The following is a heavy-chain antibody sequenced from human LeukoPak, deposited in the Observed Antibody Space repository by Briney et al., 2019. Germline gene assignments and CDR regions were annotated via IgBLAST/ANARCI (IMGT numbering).Heavy chain of an antibody. CDR3: ARTQTYYDFWSGPSDPYFDY. Sequence: GGSLRLSCAASGFTFSSYWMSWVRQAPGKGLEWVANIKQDGSEKYYVDSVKGRFTISRDNAKSSLYLQMNSLRAEDTAVYYCARTQTYYDFWSGPSDPYFDYWGQGTLVTVSS. CDR2: IKQDGSEK. V-gene: IGHV3-7*01. J-gene: IGHJ4*02. CDR1: GFTFSSYW. D-gene: IGHD3-3*01.